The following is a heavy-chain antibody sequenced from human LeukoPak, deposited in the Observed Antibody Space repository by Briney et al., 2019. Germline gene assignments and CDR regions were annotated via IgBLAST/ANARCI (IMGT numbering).Heavy chain of an antibody. CDR1: GGSISSYY. V-gene: IGHV4-59*01. CDR3: ARSYSSSNDWFDP. CDR2: IYYSGST. D-gene: IGHD6-6*01. J-gene: IGHJ5*02. Sequence: SETLSLTCTVSGGSISSYYWSWIRQPPGKGLEWIGYIYYSGSTNYNPSLKSRVTISVDTSKNQFSLKLSSVTVADTAVYYCARSYSSSNDWFDPWGQGTLVTVSS.